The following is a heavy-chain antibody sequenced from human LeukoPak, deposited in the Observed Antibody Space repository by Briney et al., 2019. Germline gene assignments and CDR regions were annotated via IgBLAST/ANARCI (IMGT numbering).Heavy chain of an antibody. CDR2: ISSSSSYT. D-gene: IGHD7-27*01. Sequence: PGGSLRLSCAASGFSFSDYSMTWIRQAPGKGLEWVSYISSSSSYTNYADSVKGRFTISRDNAKNSLYLQMNSLRVEDTAVYYCARDRTGDRDYWGQGTLVTVSS. CDR1: GFSFSDYS. J-gene: IGHJ4*02. CDR3: ARDRTGDRDY. V-gene: IGHV3-11*06.